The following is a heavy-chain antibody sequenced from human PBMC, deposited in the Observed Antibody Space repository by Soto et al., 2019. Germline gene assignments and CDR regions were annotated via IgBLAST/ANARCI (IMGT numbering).Heavy chain of an antibody. J-gene: IGHJ3*02. CDR3: ARRIAAVTGAFDI. Sequence: PWETLSLTCTVSGGSISSSSYYWGWIRQPPGKGLEWIGSIYYSGSTYYNPSLKSRVTISVGTSKNQFSLKLSSVTAADTAVYYCARRIAAVTGAFDIWGQGTMVTVSS. V-gene: IGHV4-39*01. CDR2: IYYSGST. D-gene: IGHD6-13*01. CDR1: GGSISSSSYY.